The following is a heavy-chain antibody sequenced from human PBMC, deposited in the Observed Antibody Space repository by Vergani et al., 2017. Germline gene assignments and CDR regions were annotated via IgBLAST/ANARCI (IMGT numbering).Heavy chain of an antibody. CDR2: ISGSGSST. CDR1: GFTFSSYA. CDR3: AKDHRFYADPLPDS. D-gene: IGHD4-17*01. V-gene: IGHV3-23*01. J-gene: IGHJ4*02. Sequence: EVQLLESGGGLVQPGGSLRLSCAASGFTFSSYAMSWVRPAPGKGLEWVSGISGSGSSTYCSDSVKGRFTISRDISKSTLYLQMSSLRVEDTAVYYCAKDHRFYADPLPDSWGQGTLVTVSS.